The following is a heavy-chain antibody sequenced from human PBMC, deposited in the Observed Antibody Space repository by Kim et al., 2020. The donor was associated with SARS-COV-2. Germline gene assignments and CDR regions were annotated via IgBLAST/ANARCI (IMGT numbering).Heavy chain of an antibody. J-gene: IGHJ3*02. CDR3: ARLYSSGAFDI. D-gene: IGHD6-6*01. V-gene: IGHV4-59*08. Sequence: SETLSLTCAVSGGSISSFYCSWIRQPPGKGLEWIGYMYYSGITNYNPSLKSRVSMSVDTAKSQFSLKLSSVTAADTAVYYCARLYSSGAFDIWGQGTMVTVSP. CDR2: MYYSGIT. CDR1: GGSISSFY.